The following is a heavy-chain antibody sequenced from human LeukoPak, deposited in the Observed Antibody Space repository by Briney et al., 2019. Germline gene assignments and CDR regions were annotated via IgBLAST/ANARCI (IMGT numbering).Heavy chain of an antibody. D-gene: IGHD2-2*01. J-gene: IGHJ4*02. CDR2: ISSSSSYI. V-gene: IGHV3-21*01. CDR1: GFTFSSYS. Sequence: GGSLRLSCAASGFTFSSYSMNWVRQAPGKGLEWVSSISSSSSYIYYADSVKGRFTISRDNAKNSLYLQMNSLRAEDTAVYYCARDHRPVPAYDYWGQGTLVTVSS. CDR3: ARDHRPVPAYDY.